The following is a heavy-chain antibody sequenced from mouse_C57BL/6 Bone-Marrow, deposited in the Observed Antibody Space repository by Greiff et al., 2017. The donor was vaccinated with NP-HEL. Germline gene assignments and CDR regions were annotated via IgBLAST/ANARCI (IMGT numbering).Heavy chain of an antibody. J-gene: IGHJ3*01. D-gene: IGHD2-4*01. CDR1: GYAFSSSW. CDR3: ASYYDYDPFAY. Sequence: VQLLESGPELVKPGASVKISCKASGYAFSSSWMNWVKQRPGKGLEWIGRIYPGDGDTNYNGKFKGKATLTADKSSSTAYMQLSSLTSEDSAVYFCASYYDYDPFAYWGQGTLVTVSA. CDR2: IYPGDGDT. V-gene: IGHV1-82*01.